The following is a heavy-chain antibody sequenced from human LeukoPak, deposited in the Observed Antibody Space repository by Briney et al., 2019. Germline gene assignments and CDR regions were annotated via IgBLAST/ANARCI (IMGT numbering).Heavy chain of an antibody. V-gene: IGHV3-23*01. J-gene: IGHJ4*02. D-gene: IGHD1-26*01. CDR1: GFTFSNYA. Sequence: PVGSLRLSCAASGFTFSNYAVSWVRQAPGKRLEWVSSISSSGGGTYYADSVKGRFTISRDNSKNTLSLQMNSLKAEDTAVYYCAKINSGSYTDYWGQGTLVTVSS. CDR3: AKINSGSYTDY. CDR2: ISSSGGGT.